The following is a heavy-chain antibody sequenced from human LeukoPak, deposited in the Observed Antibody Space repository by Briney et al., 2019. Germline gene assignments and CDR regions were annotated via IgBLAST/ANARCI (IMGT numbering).Heavy chain of an antibody. CDR2: ISAYNGNT. CDR1: GYTFTSYG. D-gene: IGHD5-18*01. J-gene: IGHJ6*02. Sequence: GASVKVSCKASGYTFTSYGISWVRQAPGQGLEWRGWISAYNGNTNYAQKLQGRVTMTTDTSTSTAYMELRSLRSDDTAVYYRARDGYSYGLYGMDVWGQGTTVTVSS. V-gene: IGHV1-18*01. CDR3: ARDGYSYGLYGMDV.